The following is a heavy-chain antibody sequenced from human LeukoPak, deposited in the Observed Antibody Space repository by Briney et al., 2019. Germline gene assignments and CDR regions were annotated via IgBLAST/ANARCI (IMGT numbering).Heavy chain of an antibody. Sequence: PGRSLRLSCAASGFTFSSYGMHWVRPAPGKGLEWVAVISYDGSNKYYADSVKGGFTISRDNSKNTLYLQMNSLRAEDTAVYHCAKDSGFKLRFLEWFLDYWGQGTLVTVSS. V-gene: IGHV3-30*18. CDR2: ISYDGSNK. CDR1: GFTFSSYG. D-gene: IGHD3-3*01. J-gene: IGHJ4*02. CDR3: AKDSGFKLRFLEWFLDY.